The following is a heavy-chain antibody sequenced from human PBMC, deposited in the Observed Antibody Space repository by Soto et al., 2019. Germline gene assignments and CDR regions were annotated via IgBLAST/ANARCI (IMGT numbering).Heavy chain of an antibody. Sequence: QVQLVQSGAEVQKPGSSVKVSCKASGGTFSSYAISWVRQAPGQGLEWMGGIIPIFGTANYAQKFQGRVTMTADESTSTAYMELSSLRSEDTAVYYCARTSTSYSSGWYGAFDIWGQGTMVTVSS. D-gene: IGHD6-19*01. V-gene: IGHV1-69*01. CDR2: IIPIFGTA. J-gene: IGHJ3*02. CDR3: ARTSTSYSSGWYGAFDI. CDR1: GGTFSSYA.